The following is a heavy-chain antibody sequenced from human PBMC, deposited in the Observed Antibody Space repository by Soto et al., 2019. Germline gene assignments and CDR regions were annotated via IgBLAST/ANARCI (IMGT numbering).Heavy chain of an antibody. V-gene: IGHV1-69*13. CDR2: IIPIFGTA. CDR3: ATRLPSAAYYYYGRDV. Sequence: SVKVSCKASGGTFSSYAISWVRQAPGQGLEWMGGIIPIFGTANYAQKFQGRVTITADESTSTAYMELSSLRSEDTAVYYCATRLPSAAYYYYGRDVWGKGTRVTVPS. D-gene: IGHD6-6*01. J-gene: IGHJ6*04. CDR1: GGTFSSYA.